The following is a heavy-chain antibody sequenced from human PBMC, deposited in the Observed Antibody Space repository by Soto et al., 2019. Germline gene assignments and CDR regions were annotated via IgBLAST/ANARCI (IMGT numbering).Heavy chain of an antibody. Sequence: KPSETLSLTCTVSGGSVSSGSYYWSWIRQPPGKGLEWIGYIYYSGSTNYNPSLKSRVTISVDTSKNQFSLKLSSVTAADTAVYYCAREVYYYGSGTEGYYYGMDVWGQGTTVTVSS. CDR3: AREVYYYGSGTEGYYYGMDV. V-gene: IGHV4-61*01. CDR1: GGSVSSGSYY. D-gene: IGHD3-10*01. J-gene: IGHJ6*02. CDR2: IYYSGST.